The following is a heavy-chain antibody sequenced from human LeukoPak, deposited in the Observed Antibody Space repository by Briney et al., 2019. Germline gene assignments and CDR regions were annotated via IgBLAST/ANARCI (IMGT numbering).Heavy chain of an antibody. V-gene: IGHV3-23*01. CDR3: AKDHIITIFGGGPGY. CDR1: GFTFSSYA. J-gene: IGHJ4*02. CDR2: ISGSGGST. D-gene: IGHD3-3*01. Sequence: GGSLRLSCAASGFTFSSYAMSWVRQAPGKGLEWVSGISGSGGSTYYADSVKGRFTISRDNSKNTLYLQMNSLRAEDTAVYYCAKDHIITIFGGGPGYWGQGTLVTVSS.